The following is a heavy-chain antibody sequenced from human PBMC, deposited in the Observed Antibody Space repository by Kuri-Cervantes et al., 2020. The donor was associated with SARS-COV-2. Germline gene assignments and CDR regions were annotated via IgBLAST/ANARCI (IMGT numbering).Heavy chain of an antibody. CDR1: GYSLTEFP. CDR2: LDPEDGET. CDR3: AMSCSSSGCQISGFFDF. V-gene: IGHV1-24*01. D-gene: IGHD2-2*01. J-gene: IGHJ4*02. Sequence: ASVKVSCKISGYSLTEFPMHWVRQAPGKGLEWMGGLDPEDGETIYSQKFQGRVTLTEDTSTDTAYMELSSLSSEDTAVYYCAMSCSSSGCQISGFFDFWGQGTLVTVSS.